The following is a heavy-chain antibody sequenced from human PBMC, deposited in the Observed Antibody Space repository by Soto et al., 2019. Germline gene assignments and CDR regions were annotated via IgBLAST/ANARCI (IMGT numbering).Heavy chain of an antibody. CDR2: ISYDGTNK. D-gene: IGHD6-13*01. J-gene: IGHJ4*02. Sequence: QVQLVESGGGVVQPGRSLRLSCAASGSTFRSYAMDWVRQAPGKGLEWVAVISYDGTNKYYADSVKGRFTISRDNSKNTLSLQMNSLRPDDTAVYYCARGDSNSWSDFWGQGTLVTVSS. V-gene: IGHV3-30*01. CDR1: GSTFRSYA. CDR3: ARGDSNSWSDF.